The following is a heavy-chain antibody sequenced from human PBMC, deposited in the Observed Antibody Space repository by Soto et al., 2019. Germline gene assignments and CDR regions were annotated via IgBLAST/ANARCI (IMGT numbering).Heavy chain of an antibody. CDR2: IKSKTDGGTT. Sequence: PGGSLRLSCAASGFTFSNAWMSWVRQAPGKGLEWVGRIKSKTDGGTTDYAAPVKGRFTISRDDSKNTLYLQMNSLKTEDTAVYYCTTEQYDFWSGYYMFSRDYWGQGTLVTVSS. D-gene: IGHD3-3*01. CDR1: GFTFSNAW. CDR3: TTEQYDFWSGYYMFSRDY. V-gene: IGHV3-15*01. J-gene: IGHJ4*02.